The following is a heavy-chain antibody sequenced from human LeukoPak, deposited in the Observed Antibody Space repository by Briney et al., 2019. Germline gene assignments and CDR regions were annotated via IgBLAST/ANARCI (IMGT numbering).Heavy chain of an antibody. J-gene: IGHJ4*02. D-gene: IGHD6-13*01. V-gene: IGHV1-2*02. Sequence: ASVKVSCKASGYTFTRYYMHWVRQAPGQGLEWMGWINPDTGGTNYAQKFQDRVTMTRDTSISTAYMELSRLRSDDTATYYCAAYSSTGYHNFDYWGQGTLVTVSS. CDR1: GYTFTRYY. CDR3: AAYSSTGYHNFDY. CDR2: INPDTGGT.